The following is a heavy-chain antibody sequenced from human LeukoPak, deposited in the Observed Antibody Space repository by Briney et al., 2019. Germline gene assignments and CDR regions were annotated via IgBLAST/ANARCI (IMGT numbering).Heavy chain of an antibody. J-gene: IGHJ6*02. V-gene: IGHV4-59*01. CDR1: GGSISYYY. CDR2: IYYSGTT. Sequence: SETLSLTCTVSGGSISYYYWSWIRQSPGKGLEWIGYIYYSGTTNYSPSLKSRVTISVDTSKNQFSLQLRSVTAADTAVYYCAREDPQTTVPEGMDVWGQGTTVTVSS. D-gene: IGHD4-17*01. CDR3: AREDPQTTVPEGMDV.